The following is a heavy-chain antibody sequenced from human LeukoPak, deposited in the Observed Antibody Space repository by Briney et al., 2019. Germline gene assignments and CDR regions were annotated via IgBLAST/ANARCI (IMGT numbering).Heavy chain of an antibody. D-gene: IGHD2-2*01. CDR1: GYTFTSYD. CDR3: ARGMGVLVPAATWFDP. CDR2: INPNSGGT. Sequence: ASVKVSCKASGYTFTSYDINWVRQAPGQGLEWMGCINPNSGGTNYAQKFQGRVTMTRDTSISTAYMDLSRLRSDDTAVYYCARGMGVLVPAATWFDPWGQGTLVTVSS. J-gene: IGHJ5*02. V-gene: IGHV1-2*02.